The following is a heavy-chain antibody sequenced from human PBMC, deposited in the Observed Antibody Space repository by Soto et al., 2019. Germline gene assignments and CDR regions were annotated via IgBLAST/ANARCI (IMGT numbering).Heavy chain of an antibody. J-gene: IGHJ4*01. Sequence: SETLSLTCTVSHGSVSSEPFYWTWIRQHPRKGLEWIGYIYYCGNTYYRPSLKSRVSISIDTSQNRFSLRLSSVTAADTAVYYCARSGHGISYLEQWCQGTLVTVSS. CDR2: IYYCGNT. D-gene: IGHD2-2*01. CDR3: ARSGHGISYLEQ. CDR1: HGSVSSEPFY. V-gene: IGHV4-31*03.